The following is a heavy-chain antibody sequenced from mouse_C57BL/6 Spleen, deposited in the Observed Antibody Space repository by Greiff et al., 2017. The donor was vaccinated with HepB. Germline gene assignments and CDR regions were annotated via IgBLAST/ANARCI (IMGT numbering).Heavy chain of an antibody. Sequence: EVQLQQSGPELVKPGASVKISCKASGYTFTDYYMNWVKQSHGKSLEWIGDINPNNGGTSYNQKFKGKATLTVDKSSSTAYMELRSLTSEDSAVYYCARRIYYYGSSPFYYAMDYWGQGTSVTVSS. D-gene: IGHD1-1*01. CDR1: GYTFTDYY. V-gene: IGHV1-26*01. CDR2: INPNNGGT. CDR3: ARRIYYYGSSPFYYAMDY. J-gene: IGHJ4*01.